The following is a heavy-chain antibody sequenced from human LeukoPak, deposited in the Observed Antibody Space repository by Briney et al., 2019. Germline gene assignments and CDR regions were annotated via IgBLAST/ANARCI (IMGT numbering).Heavy chain of an antibody. D-gene: IGHD3-3*01. J-gene: IGHJ4*02. Sequence: KPSETLSLTCAAYGGSFSGYYWSWIRQPPGKGLEWIGEINHSGSTNYNPSLKSRVTISVDTSKNQFSLKLSSVTAADTAVYYCARGFWSGYYYYWGQGTLVTVSS. CDR3: ARGFWSGYYYY. CDR1: GGSFSGYY. CDR2: INHSGST. V-gene: IGHV4-34*01.